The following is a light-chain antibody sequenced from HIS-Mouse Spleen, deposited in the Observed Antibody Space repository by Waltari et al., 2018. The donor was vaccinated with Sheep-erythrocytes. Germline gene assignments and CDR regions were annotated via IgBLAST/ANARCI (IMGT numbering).Light chain of an antibody. V-gene: IGLV2-23*01. J-gene: IGLJ3*02. CDR2: EGS. CDR3: CSYAGSSTPWV. CDR1: SSDVGSYNL. Sequence: QSALTQPASVSGSPGQSITISCTGTSSDVGSYNLVSWYQQHPGKAPKLMIYEGSKRPEGVSHRLSGSKSGNTASLTISGLQAEDEADYYCCSYAGSSTPWVFGGGTKLTVL.